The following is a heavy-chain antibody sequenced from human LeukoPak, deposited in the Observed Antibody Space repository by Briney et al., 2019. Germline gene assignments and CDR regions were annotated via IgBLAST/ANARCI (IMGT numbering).Heavy chain of an antibody. Sequence: PGGSLRLSCAASGFNVSNNYMSWVRQAPGKGLEWVSVIYRGGSTYYVDSVKGRFTISRDNSKNTLYLQMNSLRAEDTAVYYCAKGHRWFGELLRPDYYYYYGMDVWGQGTTVTVSS. CDR2: IYRGGST. D-gene: IGHD3-10*01. CDR1: GFNVSNNY. J-gene: IGHJ6*02. V-gene: IGHV3-53*01. CDR3: AKGHRWFGELLRPDYYYYYGMDV.